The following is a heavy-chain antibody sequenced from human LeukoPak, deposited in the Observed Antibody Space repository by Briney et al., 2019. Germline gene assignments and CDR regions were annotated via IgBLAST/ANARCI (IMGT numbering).Heavy chain of an antibody. CDR1: GYTLTDYY. Sequence: ASVRVSCKASGYTLTDYYMHWVRQAPGQGLEWMGWNNPNSGGTNYAQKFQGRVTMTRDTSISTAYMELSRLGSDDTAVYYCARDPFWNGDAFDVWGQGTMVTVSS. CDR2: NNPNSGGT. CDR3: ARDPFWNGDAFDV. D-gene: IGHD3-3*01. V-gene: IGHV1-2*02. J-gene: IGHJ3*01.